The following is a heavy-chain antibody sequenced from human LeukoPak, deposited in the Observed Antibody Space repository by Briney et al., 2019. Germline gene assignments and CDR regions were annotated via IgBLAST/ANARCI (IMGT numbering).Heavy chain of an antibody. D-gene: IGHD5-12*01. CDR2: IYYSGST. V-gene: IGHV4-59*12. CDR3: ARGQSLISWLRSPAGAFDI. CDR1: GGSISTYY. J-gene: IGHJ3*02. Sequence: SETLSLTCTVSGGSISTYYWSWTRQPPGKGLEWIGYIYYSGSTNYNPSLKSRVTISVDTSKNQFSLKLSSVTAADTAVYYCARGQSLISWLRSPAGAFDIWGQGTMVTVSS.